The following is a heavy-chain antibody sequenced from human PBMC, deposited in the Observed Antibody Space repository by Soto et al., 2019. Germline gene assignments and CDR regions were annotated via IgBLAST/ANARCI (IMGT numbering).Heavy chain of an antibody. D-gene: IGHD5-12*01. CDR1: GFTFSTYG. CDR3: ARDGSTMASLYWYFDL. CDR2: IWSDGSNK. Sequence: QVQLVESGGGVVQPGRSLRVSCAASGFTFSTYGMHWVRQAPGKGLEWVAVIWSDGSNKYYADSVKGRFTISRDNSKNTLYLQMNSLRAEDTAVYYCARDGSTMASLYWYFDLWGRGTLVTVSS. J-gene: IGHJ2*01. V-gene: IGHV3-33*01.